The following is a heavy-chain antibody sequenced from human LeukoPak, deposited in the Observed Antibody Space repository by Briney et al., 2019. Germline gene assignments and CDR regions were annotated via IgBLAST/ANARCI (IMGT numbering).Heavy chain of an antibody. J-gene: IGHJ4*02. V-gene: IGHV3-7*03. CDR1: RFTFSSYW. CDR2: IKQDGSEK. CDR3: ATSRTFDY. Sequence: GGSLRLSCAASRFTFSSYWMSWVRQAPGKGVEGVANIKQDGSEKYYVDSVKGRFTISRDNAKNSVYLQMNSLRAEDAAVYYCATSRTFDYWGQGTLVTVSS.